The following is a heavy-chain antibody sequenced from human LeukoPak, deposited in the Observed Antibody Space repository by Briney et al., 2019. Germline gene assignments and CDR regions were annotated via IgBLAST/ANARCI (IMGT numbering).Heavy chain of an antibody. CDR2: ITGSGEYT. CDR1: GFTYSNYA. Sequence: GGSRRLSCEASGFTYSNYAMNWVRQAPGKGLEWVSAITGSGEYTYYADSVKGRFTISRDNSKNTLYLQMNSLRAEDTAVYYCAKDRRIQLPAKDAFDIWGQGTMVTVSS. V-gene: IGHV3-23*01. J-gene: IGHJ3*02. CDR3: AKDRRIQLPAKDAFDI. D-gene: IGHD5-18*01.